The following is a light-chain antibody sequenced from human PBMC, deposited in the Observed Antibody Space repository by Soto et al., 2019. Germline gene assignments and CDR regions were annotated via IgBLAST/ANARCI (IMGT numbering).Light chain of an antibody. CDR1: QGISSY. CDR3: QQVNVYPST. CDR2: DAS. Sequence: IQLTQSPSSLSASVGDRVTITCRASQGISSYLGWYQQKPGKAPNLLIYDASTLHSGVPSRVSGGGSGTDFTLTISSLQPEDFATYYCQQVNVYPSTFGGGTKVESK. J-gene: IGKJ4*01. V-gene: IGKV1-9*01.